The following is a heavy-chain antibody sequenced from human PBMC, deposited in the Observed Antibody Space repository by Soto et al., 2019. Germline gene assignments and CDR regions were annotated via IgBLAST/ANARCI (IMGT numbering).Heavy chain of an antibody. CDR3: SRDLWAGSIWYGTYDAFYI. Sequence: HPGGSLRLSCAASGFTFSSYGMHWVRQAPGKGLEWVAVIWYDGSNKYYADSVKGRFTISRDNSKNTLYLQMNSLRAEDPAVYYSSRDLWAGSIWYGTYDAFYIWGQGTMGNVS. CDR2: IWYDGSNK. D-gene: IGHD6-13*01. V-gene: IGHV3-33*01. CDR1: GFTFSSYG. J-gene: IGHJ3*02.